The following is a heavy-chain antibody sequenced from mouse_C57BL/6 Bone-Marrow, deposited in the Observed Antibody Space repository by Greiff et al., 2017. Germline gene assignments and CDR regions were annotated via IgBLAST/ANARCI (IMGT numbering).Heavy chain of an antibody. D-gene: IGHD2-1*01. J-gene: IGHJ3*01. CDR2: ISSGGSYT. Sequence: EVMLVESGGDLVKPGGSLKLSCAASGFTFSSYGMSWVRQTPDKRLEWVATISSGGSYTYYPDSVKGRFTISRDNAKKTLYLQMSSLKSEDTAMYYCASPDLLGSPRRAAYWGQGALVTVSA. CDR1: GFTFSSYG. CDR3: ASPDLLGSPRRAAY. V-gene: IGHV5-6*01.